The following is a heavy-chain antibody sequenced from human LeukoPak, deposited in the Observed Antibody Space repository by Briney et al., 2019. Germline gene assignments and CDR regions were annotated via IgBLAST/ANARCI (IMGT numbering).Heavy chain of an antibody. V-gene: IGHV4-34*01. Sequence: PSETLSLTCGVDGGSFSGYCWNWIRQPPGKGLEWIGEINHSGSTNYNPSLKRRVTISVDTSQHQFSVRLSSVTAADTAVYYCARGRYLTTGGGAAAGFLDYWGQGTLVTVSS. J-gene: IGHJ4*02. CDR3: ARGRYLTTGGGAAAGFLDY. D-gene: IGHD6-13*01. CDR2: INHSGST. CDR1: GGSFSGYC.